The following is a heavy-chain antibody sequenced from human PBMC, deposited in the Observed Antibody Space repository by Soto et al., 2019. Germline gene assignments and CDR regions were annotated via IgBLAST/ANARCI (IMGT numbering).Heavy chain of an antibody. V-gene: IGHV3-13*01. CDR1: GFTFSSYD. CDR3: ARDMIHIAAGYYYGMDV. CDR2: IGTAGDT. J-gene: IGHJ6*02. Sequence: EVQLVESGGGLVQPGGSLRLSCAASGFTFSSYDMHWVRQATGKGLEWVSAIGTAGDTYYPGSVKGRFTISRENAKNSLYLQMNSLRAEDTAVYYCARDMIHIAAGYYYGMDVWGQGTTVTVSS. D-gene: IGHD6-25*01.